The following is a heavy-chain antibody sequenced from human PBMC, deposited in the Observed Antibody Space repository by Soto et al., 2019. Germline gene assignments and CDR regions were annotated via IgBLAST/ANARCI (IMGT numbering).Heavy chain of an antibody. D-gene: IGHD3-22*01. J-gene: IGHJ4*02. CDR3: SRVDKWLLRGFDY. CDR2: IYYSGST. CDR1: GGSISSGDYY. V-gene: IGHV4-30-4*01. Sequence: QVQLQESGPGLVKPSQTLSLTCTVSGGSISSGDYYWSWIRQPPGKGLEWIGYIYYSGSTYYNPSLKSRVTISVDTSKNQFSLKLSSVTAADTAVYYCSRVDKWLLRGFDYWGQGTLVTVSS.